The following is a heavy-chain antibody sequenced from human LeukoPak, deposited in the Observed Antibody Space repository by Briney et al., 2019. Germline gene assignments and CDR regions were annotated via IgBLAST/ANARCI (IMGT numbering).Heavy chain of an antibody. CDR3: APRNFYQTKPYYYNYFDF. D-gene: IGHD3-22*01. V-gene: IGHV3-23*01. J-gene: IGHJ4*02. CDR2: IISSGDAT. Sequence: PGGSLRLSCAASGFTFSSHAMSWVRQAPGRGLEWVSGIISSGDATYYADSVRGRFTISRDNSRNTLYLQINSLRAEDTAAYYCAPRNFYQTKPYYYNYFDFWGQGTLVTVPS. CDR1: GFTFSSHA.